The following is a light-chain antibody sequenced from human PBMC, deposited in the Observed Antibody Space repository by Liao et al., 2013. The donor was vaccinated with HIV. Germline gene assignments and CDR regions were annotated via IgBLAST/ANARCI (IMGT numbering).Light chain of an antibody. CDR2: QDT. CDR3: QAWDRGVV. Sequence: SFELTQPPSLSVSPGQTTIITCSGDKLGNKYVSWYQQKPGQSPTLVIYQDTQRPSGIPERFSGSYSGNPATLTIAGTQSMDEADYYCQAWDRGVVFGTGTKVTVL. V-gene: IGLV3-1*01. CDR1: KLGNKY. J-gene: IGLJ1*01.